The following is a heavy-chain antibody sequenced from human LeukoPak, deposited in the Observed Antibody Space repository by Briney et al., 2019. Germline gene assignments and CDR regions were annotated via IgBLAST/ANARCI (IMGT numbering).Heavy chain of an antibody. Sequence: GGSLRLSCAASGFTFSTYAMGWVRLAPGKGLEWVSGISGSGGSTYYADSVKGRFTSSRDNSNNTLYVQMNSLRVEDTAVYYCAKSGGLSGSGRLAMDVWGQGTTVTVSS. CDR3: AKSGGLSGSGRLAMDV. CDR1: GFTFSTYA. V-gene: IGHV3-23*01. CDR2: ISGSGGST. D-gene: IGHD3-10*01. J-gene: IGHJ6*02.